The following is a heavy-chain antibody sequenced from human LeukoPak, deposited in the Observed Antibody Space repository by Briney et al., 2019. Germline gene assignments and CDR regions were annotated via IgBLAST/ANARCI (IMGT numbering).Heavy chain of an antibody. J-gene: IGHJ4*02. CDR1: GFTFSNYG. D-gene: IGHD2-21*01. Sequence: GGSLRLSCAASGFTFSNYGMHWDRQAPGKGLEWVAYIRYDGSNKYYADSVKGRFTISRDNSKKTLYLQMNSLRAEDAAVYYCAKKFGDDALLDYWGQGTLVTVSS. V-gene: IGHV3-30*02. CDR3: AKKFGDDALLDY. CDR2: IRYDGSNK.